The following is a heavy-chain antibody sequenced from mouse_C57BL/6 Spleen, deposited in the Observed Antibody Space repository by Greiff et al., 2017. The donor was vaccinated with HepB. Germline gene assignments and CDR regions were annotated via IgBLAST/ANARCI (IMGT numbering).Heavy chain of an antibody. CDR3: ARDPTIYDGYYLLAMDY. CDR1: GYSITSGYY. J-gene: IGHJ4*01. CDR2: ISYDGSN. Sequence: DVQLQESGPGLVKPSQSLSLTCSVTGYSITSGYYWNWIRQFPGNKLEWMGYISYDGSNNYNPSLKNRISITRDTSKNQFFLKLNSVTTEDTATYYCARDPTIYDGYYLLAMDYWGQRTSVTVSS. D-gene: IGHD2-3*01. V-gene: IGHV3-6*01.